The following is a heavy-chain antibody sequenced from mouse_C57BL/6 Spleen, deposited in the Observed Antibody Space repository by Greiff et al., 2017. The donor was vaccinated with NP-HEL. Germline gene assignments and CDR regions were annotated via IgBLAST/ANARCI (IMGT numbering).Heavy chain of an antibody. J-gene: IGHJ2*01. CDR2: INPNNGGT. CDR3: ARRRLIPYYFDY. D-gene: IGHD1-3*01. CDR1: GYTFTDYN. Sequence: EVQVVESGPELVKPGASVKIPCKASGYTFTDYNMDWVKQSHGKSLEWIGDINPNNGGTIYNQKFKGKATLTVDKSSSTAYMELRSLTSEDTAVYYCARRRLIPYYFDYWGQGTTLTVSS. V-gene: IGHV1-18*01.